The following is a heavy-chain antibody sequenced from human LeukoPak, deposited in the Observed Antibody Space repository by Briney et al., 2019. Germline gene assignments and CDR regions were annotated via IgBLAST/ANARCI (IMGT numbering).Heavy chain of an antibody. Sequence: ASVKVSCKASGYTFTSYYMHWVRQAPGQGLEWMGIINPSGGSTSYAQRFQGRVTMTRDTSTSTVYMELSSLRSEDTAVYDCARDLLFGYSGYDLYFDYWGQGTLVTVSS. D-gene: IGHD5-12*01. CDR2: INPSGGST. CDR1: GYTFTSYY. CDR3: ARDLLFGYSGYDLYFDY. J-gene: IGHJ4*02. V-gene: IGHV1-46*01.